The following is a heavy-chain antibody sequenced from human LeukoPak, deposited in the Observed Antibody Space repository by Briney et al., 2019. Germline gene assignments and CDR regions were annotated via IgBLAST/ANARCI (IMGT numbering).Heavy chain of an antibody. J-gene: IGHJ3*02. CDR3: ARGGLPTEGALDI. CDR1: GGPVSMTYNY. V-gene: IGHV4-39*07. D-gene: IGHD1-26*01. CDR2: VYYSGDT. Sequence: PSETLSLTCTVSGGPVSMTYNYWGWVRQPPGKGLEWIGSVYYSGDTFYNPSLKSRVTMSVDTSKNQFSLKLSSVTAADTAVYYCARGGLPTEGALDIWGQGTMVTVSS.